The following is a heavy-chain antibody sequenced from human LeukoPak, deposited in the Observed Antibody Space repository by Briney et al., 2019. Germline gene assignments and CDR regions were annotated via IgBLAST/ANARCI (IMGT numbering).Heavy chain of an antibody. D-gene: IGHD3-22*01. J-gene: IGHJ4*02. CDR1: GFTFSTSA. V-gene: IGHV3-23*01. Sequence: GGSLRLSCAASGFTFSTSAMSWVRQAPGKGLEWVSTISGSGDSTYHADSVKGRFTISRDNSKNTLFLQMSSLRAEDTAVYYCAKDLASMYYYDSSGYGHFDYWGQGTLVTVSS. CDR2: ISGSGDST. CDR3: AKDLASMYYYDSSGYGHFDY.